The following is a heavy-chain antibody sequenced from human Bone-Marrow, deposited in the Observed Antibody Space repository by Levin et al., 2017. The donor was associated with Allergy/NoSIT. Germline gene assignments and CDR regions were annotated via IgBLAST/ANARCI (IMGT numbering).Heavy chain of an antibody. V-gene: IGHV3-15*01. J-gene: IGHJ4*02. CDR2: IKSKTDGGTT. D-gene: IGHD3-22*01. CDR3: TTPYYDSSLGG. CDR1: GFTFSNAW. Sequence: GESLKISCAASGFTFSNAWMSWVRQAPGKGLEWVGRIKSKTDGGTTDYAAPVKGRFTISRDDSKNTLYLQMNSLKTEDTAVYYCTTPYYDSSLGGWGQGTLVTVSS.